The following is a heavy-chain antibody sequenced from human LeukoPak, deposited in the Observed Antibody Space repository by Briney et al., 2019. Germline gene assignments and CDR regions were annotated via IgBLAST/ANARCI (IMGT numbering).Heavy chain of an antibody. J-gene: IGHJ4*02. Sequence: GGSLRLSCAASGFTFDDYAMHWVRQAPGKGLEWVSLISGDGGSTYYADSVKGRFTISRDNSKNSLYLQMNSLRTEDTALYYCAKDLGPDDSSGREVIALGYWGQGTLVTVSS. CDR3: AKDLGPDDSSGREVIALGY. V-gene: IGHV3-43*02. D-gene: IGHD3-22*01. CDR1: GFTFDDYA. CDR2: ISGDGGST.